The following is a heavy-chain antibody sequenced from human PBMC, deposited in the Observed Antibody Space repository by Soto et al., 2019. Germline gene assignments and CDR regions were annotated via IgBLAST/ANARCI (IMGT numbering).Heavy chain of an antibody. J-gene: IGHJ4*02. CDR2: ISGGGGTT. Sequence: GGSLRLSCAASGFTFSSYSMNWVRQAPGKGLEWVSYISGGGGTTYYADSVKGRFTISRDNAKKSLYLQLSSLRDVDTAVYYCARDPMSGSQKLYFDYWGQGTLVTVSS. D-gene: IGHD1-26*01. CDR3: ARDPMSGSQKLYFDY. V-gene: IGHV3-48*02. CDR1: GFTFSSYS.